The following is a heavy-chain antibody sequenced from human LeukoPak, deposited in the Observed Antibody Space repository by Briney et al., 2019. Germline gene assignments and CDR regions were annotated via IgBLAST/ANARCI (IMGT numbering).Heavy chain of an antibody. Sequence: SETLSLTCTVSGGSISSSSYYWGWIRQPPGKGLEWIGEINHSGSTNYNPSLKSRATISVDTSKNQFSLKLSSVTAADTAVYYCARYSSGWYRKDAFDIWGQGTMVTVSS. CDR2: INHSGST. CDR3: ARYSSGWYRKDAFDI. D-gene: IGHD6-19*01. J-gene: IGHJ3*02. V-gene: IGHV4-39*07. CDR1: GGSISSSSYY.